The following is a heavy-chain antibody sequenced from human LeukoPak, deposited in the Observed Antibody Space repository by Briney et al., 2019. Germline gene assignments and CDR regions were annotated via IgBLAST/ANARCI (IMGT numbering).Heavy chain of an antibody. CDR1: GYTFTSYW. V-gene: IGHV5-51*01. J-gene: IGHJ3*02. CDR3: ARLGFGHTDAFDI. CDR2: IYPGDSDT. D-gene: IGHD3-10*01. Sequence: HGESLKISCKGSGYTFTSYWIGWVRQMPGKGLEWMGTIYPGDSDTEYSPSFQGQVTISADKSISTVYLQWSSLQASDTAMYYCARLGFGHTDAFDIWGQGTMVTVSS.